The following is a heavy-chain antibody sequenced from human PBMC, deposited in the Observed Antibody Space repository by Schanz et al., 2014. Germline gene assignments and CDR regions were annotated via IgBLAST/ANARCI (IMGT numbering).Heavy chain of an antibody. D-gene: IGHD2-15*01. J-gene: IGHJ4*02. V-gene: IGHV3-23*01. Sequence: EVQLLESGGGLVQPGGSLRLSCAASGFTFSSYAMSWVRQAPGKGLEWVSAISGSGVITYYEDSVKGRFTISRDNSKNTLYLQMNSLRAEDTAIYYCAKGKDSPYYFDDWGQGTLVTVSS. CDR3: AKGKDSPYYFDD. CDR1: GFTFSSYA. CDR2: ISGSGVIT.